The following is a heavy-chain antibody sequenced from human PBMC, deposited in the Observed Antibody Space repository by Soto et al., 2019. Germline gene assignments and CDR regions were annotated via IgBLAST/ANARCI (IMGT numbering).Heavy chain of an antibody. V-gene: IGHV3-23*01. Sequence: GGSLRLSCAASGFTFSSYAMSWVRQAPGKGLEWVSAISGSGGSTYYADSVKGRFTISRDNSKNTLYLQMNSLRAEDTAVYYCALPPWGRSRNWFDPWGQGTLVTVSS. CDR1: GFTFSSYA. D-gene: IGHD3-16*01. CDR2: ISGSGGST. J-gene: IGHJ5*02. CDR3: ALPPWGRSRNWFDP.